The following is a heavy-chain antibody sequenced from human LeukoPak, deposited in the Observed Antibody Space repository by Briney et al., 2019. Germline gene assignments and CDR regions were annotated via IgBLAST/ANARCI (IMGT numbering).Heavy chain of an antibody. D-gene: IGHD3-22*01. Sequence: PGGSLRLSCAASGFTFSSYVMHWVRQAPGKGLEWVAVIWYDGSNKYYADSVKGRFTISRDNSKNTLYLQVNSLRAEDTAVYYCARETEDDSSGYYSDYWGQGTLVTVSS. V-gene: IGHV3-33*01. CDR3: ARETEDDSSGYYSDY. CDR2: IWYDGSNK. CDR1: GFTFSSYV. J-gene: IGHJ4*02.